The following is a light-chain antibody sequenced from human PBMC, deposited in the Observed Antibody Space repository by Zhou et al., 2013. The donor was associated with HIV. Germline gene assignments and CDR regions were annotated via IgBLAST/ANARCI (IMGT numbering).Light chain of an antibody. Sequence: ERVMTQSPATLSVSPGERVNLSCRASQSVSRDLAWYQQKPGQAPTLLIYGASTRATGIPARFSGSGSGTEFTLTISSMQSEDFAVYYCQQYSSWPTFGHGTKVEIK. J-gene: IGKJ1*01. CDR1: QSVSRD. CDR2: GAS. CDR3: QQYSSWPT. V-gene: IGKV3-15*01.